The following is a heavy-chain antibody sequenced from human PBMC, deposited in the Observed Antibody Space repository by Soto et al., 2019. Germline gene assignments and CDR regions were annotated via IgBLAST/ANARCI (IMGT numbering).Heavy chain of an antibody. J-gene: IGHJ4*02. V-gene: IGHV1-18*04. CDR3: ARDSGEDYGSGSYYNGGQVFDY. D-gene: IGHD3-10*01. CDR1: GYTFTSYG. Sequence: GASVKVSCKASGYTFTSYGISWVRQAPGQGLEWMGWISAYNGNTNYAQKLQGRVTMTTDTSTSTAYMELRSLRSDDTAVYYCARDSGEDYGSGSYYNGGQVFDYWGQGTLVTVSS. CDR2: ISAYNGNT.